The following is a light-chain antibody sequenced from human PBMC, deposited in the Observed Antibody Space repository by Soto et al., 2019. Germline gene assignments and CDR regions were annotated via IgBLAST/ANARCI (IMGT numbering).Light chain of an antibody. J-gene: IGKJ5*01. CDR3: QHRSNWPPSST. Sequence: IGVTKSAAALSLSPGESATLACRASQSISSDLGWYEAKPGQAPRLLIXXAYXRATGIPARFSGSGSGTDFTLTIRSLEPEDFAVEYCQHRSNWPPSSTFGQGTRLEI. CDR1: QSISSD. V-gene: IGKV3-11*01. CDR2: XAY.